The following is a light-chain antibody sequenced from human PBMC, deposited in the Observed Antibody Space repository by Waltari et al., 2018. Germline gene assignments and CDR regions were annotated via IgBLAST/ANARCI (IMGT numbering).Light chain of an antibody. Sequence: DIQMTQSPSSLSAYVGDRVTLPCRASENVYNYLNWYQQKPGQAPKVLINRASTLQGGVPSRFIGSGSGTDDTLTISSLQSEDVASYYCQHGYGSPYSFGQGTKVEIK. V-gene: IGKV1-39*02. J-gene: IGKJ2*03. CDR2: RAS. CDR1: ENVYNY. CDR3: QHGYGSPYS.